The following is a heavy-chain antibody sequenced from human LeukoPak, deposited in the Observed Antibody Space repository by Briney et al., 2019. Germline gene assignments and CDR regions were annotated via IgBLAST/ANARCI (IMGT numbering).Heavy chain of an antibody. Sequence: PGRSLRLSCAASGFTFSSYSMNWVRQAPGKGLEWVSSISSSSSSYIYYADSVKGRFTISRDNSKNTLYLQMNSLRAEDTAVYYCAKGRSGYCSSTSCHSYYYYGMDVWGQGTTVTVSS. D-gene: IGHD2-2*02. CDR2: ISSSSSSYI. CDR1: GFTFSSYS. V-gene: IGHV3-21*04. CDR3: AKGRSGYCSSTSCHSYYYYGMDV. J-gene: IGHJ6*02.